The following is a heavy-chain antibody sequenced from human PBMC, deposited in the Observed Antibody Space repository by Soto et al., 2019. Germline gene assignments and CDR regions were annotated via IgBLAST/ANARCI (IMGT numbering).Heavy chain of an antibody. J-gene: IGHJ4*02. V-gene: IGHV4-39*01. CDR2: IYHTGTT. CDR3: ARPYFSSSSMFDY. Sequence: SETLSLTCTVSGDPISSSTYYWGWIRQPPGKGLEWIGCIYHTGTTYYNPSLKSRVTISVDTSKNQFSLKLSSVTAADTAVYYCARPYFSSSSMFDYWGQGTLVTVSS. CDR1: GDPISSSTYY. D-gene: IGHD6-6*01.